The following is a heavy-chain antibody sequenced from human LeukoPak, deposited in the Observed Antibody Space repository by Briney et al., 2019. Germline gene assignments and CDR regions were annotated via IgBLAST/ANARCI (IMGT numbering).Heavy chain of an antibody. CDR2: ISAYNGDT. CDR1: GYTFTSYG. Sequence: ASVKVSCKASGYTFTSYGITWVRQAPGQGLECMGWISAYNGDTNYAQNFQGRLTMTTDSSTNTAYMELRSLRSDDTAVYYCARVGSPDSENSGWKLFFDYWGQGTLVTVSS. D-gene: IGHD6-19*01. J-gene: IGHJ4*02. V-gene: IGHV1-18*01. CDR3: ARVGSPDSENSGWKLFFDY.